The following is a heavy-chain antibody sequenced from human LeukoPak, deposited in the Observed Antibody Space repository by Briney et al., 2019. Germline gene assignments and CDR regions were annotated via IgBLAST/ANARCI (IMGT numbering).Heavy chain of an antibody. Sequence: GGSLRLSCAASGFTLSSYAMSWVRQAPGKGLEWVSAISGSGGSTYYADSVKGRFTISRDNSKNTLYLQMNSLRAEDTAVYYCAKPYLWFGELGYWGQGTLVTVSS. CDR2: ISGSGGST. D-gene: IGHD3-10*01. CDR3: AKPYLWFGELGY. CDR1: GFTLSSYA. J-gene: IGHJ4*02. V-gene: IGHV3-23*01.